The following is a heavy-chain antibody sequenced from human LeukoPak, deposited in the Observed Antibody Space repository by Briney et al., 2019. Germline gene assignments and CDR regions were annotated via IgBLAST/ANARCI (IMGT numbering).Heavy chain of an antibody. Sequence: GASVKVSCKASGGTFSSYAISWVRQAPGQGLEWMGGIIPIFGTANYAQRFQGRVTITTDESTSTAYMELSSLRSEDTAVYYCARVFDGGNYLGHAFDIWGQGTMVTVSS. D-gene: IGHD4-23*01. V-gene: IGHV1-69*05. J-gene: IGHJ3*02. CDR3: ARVFDGGNYLGHAFDI. CDR1: GGTFSSYA. CDR2: IIPIFGTA.